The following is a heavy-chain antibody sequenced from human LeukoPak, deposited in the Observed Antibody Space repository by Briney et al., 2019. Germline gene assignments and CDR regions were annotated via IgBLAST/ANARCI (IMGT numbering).Heavy chain of an antibody. J-gene: IGHJ6*03. Sequence: PGGSLRLSCAASGFTFSSYWMSWVRQAPGKGLEWVANIKQDGSEKYYVDSVKGRFTISRDNAKNSLYLQMNSLRAEDTAVYYCARKGGSGSHYYYYYMDVWAKGPRSPSP. V-gene: IGHV3-7*01. D-gene: IGHD3-10*01. CDR1: GFTFSSYW. CDR2: IKQDGSEK. CDR3: ARKGGSGSHYYYYYMDV.